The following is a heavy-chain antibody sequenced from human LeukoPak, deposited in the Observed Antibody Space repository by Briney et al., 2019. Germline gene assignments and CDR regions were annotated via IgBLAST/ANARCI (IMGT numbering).Heavy chain of an antibody. D-gene: IGHD6-13*01. CDR1: GFTFNNYA. J-gene: IGHJ4*02. CDR2: IRDSGATT. Sequence: GGSLRLSCTLSGFTFNNYAMSWVRQAPGKGLEWVSVIRDSGATTNYAHSVKGRFTISRDNSKNTLYLHMNSLRAEDTALYYCARDPPSLYPFDNWGQGTLVTVSS. V-gene: IGHV3-23*01. CDR3: ARDPPSLYPFDN.